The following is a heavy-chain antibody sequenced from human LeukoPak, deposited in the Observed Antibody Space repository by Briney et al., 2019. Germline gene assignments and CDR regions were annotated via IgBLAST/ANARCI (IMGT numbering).Heavy chain of an antibody. D-gene: IGHD6-19*01. CDR1: GVTFSSYW. Sequence: PGGSLRLSCAAAGVTFSSYWMSLVRQAPGKGLEWVANIKQDGSEKYYVDSVKGRFTISRDNAKNSLYLQMNSLRAEDTAVYYCARENEAGPDYWGQGTLVTVSS. CDR3: ARENEAGPDY. CDR2: IKQDGSEK. V-gene: IGHV3-7*01. J-gene: IGHJ4*02.